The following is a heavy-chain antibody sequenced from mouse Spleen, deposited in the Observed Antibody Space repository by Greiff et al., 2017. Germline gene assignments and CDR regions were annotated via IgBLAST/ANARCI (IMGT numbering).Heavy chain of an antibody. V-gene: IGHV1-55*01. CDR2: IYPGSGST. D-gene: IGHD4-1*01. CDR1: GYTFTSYW. CDR3: ARRRLGLYYAMDY. J-gene: IGHJ4*01. Sequence: QVQLQQPGAELVKPGASVKMSCKASGYTFTSYWITWVKQRPGQGLEWIGDIYPGSGSTNYNEKFKSKATLTVDTSSSTAYMQLSSLTSEDSAVYYCARRRLGLYYAMDYWGQGTSVTVSS.